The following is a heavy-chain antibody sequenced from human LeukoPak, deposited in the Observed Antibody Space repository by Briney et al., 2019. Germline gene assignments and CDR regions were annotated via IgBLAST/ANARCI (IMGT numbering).Heavy chain of an antibody. CDR2: INHSGIT. Sequence: KPSETLSLTCAVYGGSFSGYYWSWIRQPPGEGLEWIGEINHSGITNYNPSLKSRVTISVDTSKNQFSLKLSSVTAADTAVYYCAREIDWSDPNYFDYWGQGILVTVSS. CDR1: GGSFSGYY. D-gene: IGHD3-3*01. CDR3: AREIDWSDPNYFDY. V-gene: IGHV4-34*01. J-gene: IGHJ4*02.